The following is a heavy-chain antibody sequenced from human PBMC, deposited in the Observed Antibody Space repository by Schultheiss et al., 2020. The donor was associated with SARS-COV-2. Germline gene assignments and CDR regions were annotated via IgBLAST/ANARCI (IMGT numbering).Heavy chain of an antibody. Sequence: GGSLRLSFAASGFTFSSYSMNWVRQAPGKGLEWVSSISSSSSYIYYADSVKGRFTISRDNAKNSLYLQMNSLRAEDTAVYYCARFKKRGQWLVLEYYYYGMDVWGQGTTVTVSS. CDR3: ARFKKRGQWLVLEYYYYGMDV. J-gene: IGHJ6*02. V-gene: IGHV3-21*01. CDR2: ISSSSSYI. D-gene: IGHD6-19*01. CDR1: GFTFSSYS.